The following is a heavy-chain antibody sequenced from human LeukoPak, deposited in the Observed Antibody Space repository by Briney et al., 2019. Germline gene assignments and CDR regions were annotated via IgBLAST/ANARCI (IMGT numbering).Heavy chain of an antibody. J-gene: IGHJ3*02. CDR1: GFTFNNYG. D-gene: IGHD3-10*01. Sequence: GGSLRLSCAASGFTFNNYGMHWVRQAPGKGLEWVALIWNDGTNKYYGDSVKGRFTISRDNSKNTLYLQMNSLRAEDTAVYYCARGRFGELSVATFDIWGQGTMVTVSS. V-gene: IGHV3-33*01. CDR2: IWNDGTNK. CDR3: ARGRFGELSVATFDI.